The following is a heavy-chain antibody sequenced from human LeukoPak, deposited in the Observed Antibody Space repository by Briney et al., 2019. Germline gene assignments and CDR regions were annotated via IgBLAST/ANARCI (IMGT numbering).Heavy chain of an antibody. CDR2: INPNSGGT. CDR3: ARDSPGLWNGMDV. D-gene: IGHD4/OR15-4a*01. CDR1: GYTFTGYY. J-gene: IGHJ6*02. V-gene: IGHV1-2*04. Sequence: ASVKVSCKASGYTFTGYYMHWVRQAPGQGLEWMGWINPNSGGTNYAQKFQGWVTMTRDTSISTAYMELSRLRSDDTAVYYCARDSPGLWNGMDVWGQGTTVTVSS.